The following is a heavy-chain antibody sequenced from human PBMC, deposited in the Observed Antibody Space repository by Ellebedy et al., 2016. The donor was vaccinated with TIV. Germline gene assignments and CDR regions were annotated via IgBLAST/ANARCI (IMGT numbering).Heavy chain of an antibody. J-gene: IGHJ4*02. CDR1: GGTFSSYA. Sequence: SVKVSCXASGGTFSSYAISWVRQAPGQGLEWMGGIIPIFGTANYAQKFQGRVTITADKSTSTAYMELSSLRSEDTAVYYCASVAQGSSGYYDYWGQGTLVTVSS. CDR3: ASVAQGSSGYYDY. CDR2: IIPIFGTA. V-gene: IGHV1-69*06. D-gene: IGHD3-22*01.